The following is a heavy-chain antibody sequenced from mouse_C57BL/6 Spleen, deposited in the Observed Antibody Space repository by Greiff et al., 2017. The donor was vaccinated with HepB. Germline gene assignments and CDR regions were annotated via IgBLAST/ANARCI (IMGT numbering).Heavy chain of an antibody. J-gene: IGHJ4*01. CDR1: GYTFTDYN. CDR3: ASRDYKDAMDY. Sequence: EVKLQESGPELVKPGASVKMSCKASGYTFTDYNMHWVKQSHGKSLEWIGYINPNNGGTSYNQKFKGKATLTVNKSSSTAYMGLRSLTSEDSAVYYGASRDYKDAMDYWGQGTSVTVSS. CDR2: INPNNGGT. D-gene: IGHD2-12*01. V-gene: IGHV1-22*01.